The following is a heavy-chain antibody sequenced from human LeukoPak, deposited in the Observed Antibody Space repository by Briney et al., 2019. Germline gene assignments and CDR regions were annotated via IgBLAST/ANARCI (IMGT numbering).Heavy chain of an antibody. J-gene: IGHJ6*02. CDR2: ISGSGGST. CDR3: AKGIGGVPAAGTVYYYYYGRDV. D-gene: IGHD2-2*01. CDR1: GFTFSSYA. Sequence: GGSLRLSCAASGFTFSSYAMSWVRQAPGKGLEWVSAISGSGGSTYSADSVKGRFTISRVNSKNTLYLQMNSLRAEDTAVYYCAKGIGGVPAAGTVYYYYYGRDVGAQGTTVPVPS. V-gene: IGHV3-23*01.